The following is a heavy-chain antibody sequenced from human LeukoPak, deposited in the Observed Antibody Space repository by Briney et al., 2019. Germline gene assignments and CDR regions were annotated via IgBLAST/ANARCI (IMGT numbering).Heavy chain of an antibody. CDR3: ARVRSQLLSVWFDP. CDR2: IYYSGGT. D-gene: IGHD2-2*01. Sequence: SETLSLTCTVSGGSISSGDYYWSWIRQPPGTGLEWIGYIYYSGGTYYNPSLKSRVTISVDTSKNQFSLKLSSVTAADTAVYYCARVRSQLLSVWFDPWGQGTLVTVSS. V-gene: IGHV4-30-4*08. CDR1: GGSISSGDYY. J-gene: IGHJ5*02.